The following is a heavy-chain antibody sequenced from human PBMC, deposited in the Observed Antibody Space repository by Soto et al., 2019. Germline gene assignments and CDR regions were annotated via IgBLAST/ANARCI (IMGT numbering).Heavy chain of an antibody. CDR2: IISSGKYI. CDR1: GFTFSNYD. CDR3: ARGNMRAPAY. V-gene: IGHV3-21*01. J-gene: IGHJ4*02. Sequence: PGGSLSLSCAASGFTFSNYDMNWVRQAPGKGLEWVSSIISSGKYIHYADSVKGRFTISRDNAKNSLYLQMNSLKAEDSAVYYCARGNMRAPAYWGQGTLVTVSS.